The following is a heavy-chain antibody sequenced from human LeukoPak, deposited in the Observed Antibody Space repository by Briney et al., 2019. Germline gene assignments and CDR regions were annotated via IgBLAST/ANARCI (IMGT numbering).Heavy chain of an antibody. CDR2: IYTSGST. CDR1: GGSISSGSYY. CDR3: ALSRGYCSSTSCYGLDY. Sequence: SETLSLTCTVSGGSISSGSYYWSWIRQPAGKGLEWIGRIYTSGSTNYNPSLKSRVTISVDTSKNQFSLKLSSVTAADTAVYYCALSRGYCSSTSCYGLDYWGQGTLVTVSS. D-gene: IGHD2-2*01. V-gene: IGHV4-61*02. J-gene: IGHJ4*02.